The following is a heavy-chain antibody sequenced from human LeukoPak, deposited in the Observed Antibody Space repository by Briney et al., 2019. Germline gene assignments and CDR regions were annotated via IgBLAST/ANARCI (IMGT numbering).Heavy chain of an antibody. CDR1: GYTFTSYG. J-gene: IGHJ4*02. V-gene: IGHV1-18*01. Sequence: ASVKVSCKASGYTFTSYGISWVRQAPGQGLEWMGWISAYNGNTNYAQKLQGRVTMTTDTCTSTAYMELRSLRSDDTAVYYCARVRYYGSGSYFSTGGYYFDYWGQGTLVTVSS. D-gene: IGHD3-10*01. CDR3: ARVRYYGSGSYFSTGGYYFDY. CDR2: ISAYNGNT.